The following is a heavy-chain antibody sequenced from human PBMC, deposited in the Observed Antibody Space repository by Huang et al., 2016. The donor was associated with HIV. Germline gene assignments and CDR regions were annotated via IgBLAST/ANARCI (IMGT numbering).Heavy chain of an antibody. Sequence: QVLLVESGGGLVSPGGSLRLSCVASGFTFSDYYMTWIRQGPGKGREWVSDSSTYGATMQYAASLRGRFTVTRDNAKNSLYLQMHSLRAEDTAVYFCARGFEYGDPLEIFDHWGQGTLVTVSS. CDR1: GFTFSDYY. CDR2: SSTYGATM. D-gene: IGHD4-17*01. J-gene: IGHJ4*02. V-gene: IGHV3-11*04. CDR3: ARGFEYGDPLEIFDH.